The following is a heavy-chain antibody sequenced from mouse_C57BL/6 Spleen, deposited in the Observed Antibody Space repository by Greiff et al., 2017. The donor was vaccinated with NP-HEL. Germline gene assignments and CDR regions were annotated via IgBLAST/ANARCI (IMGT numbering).Heavy chain of an antibody. V-gene: IGHV5-6*02. D-gene: IGHD3-2*02. Sequence: DVKLVESGGDLVKPGGSLKLSCAASGFTFSSYGMSWVRQTPDKRLEWVATISSGGSYTYYPDSVKGRFTISRDNAKNTLYLQMSSLKSEDTAMYYCARLQDSSGSAWFAYWGQGTLVTVSA. J-gene: IGHJ3*01. CDR2: ISSGGSYT. CDR3: ARLQDSSGSAWFAY. CDR1: GFTFSSYG.